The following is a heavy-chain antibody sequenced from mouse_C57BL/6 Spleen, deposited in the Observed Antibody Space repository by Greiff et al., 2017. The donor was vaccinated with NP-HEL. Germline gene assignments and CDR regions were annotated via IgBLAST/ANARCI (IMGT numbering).Heavy chain of an antibody. J-gene: IGHJ1*03. V-gene: IGHV1-50*01. D-gene: IGHD2-10*02. CDR1: GYTFTSYW. Sequence: QVQLKQPGAELVKPGASVKLSCKASGYTFTSYWMQWVKQRPGQGLEWIGEIDPSDSYTNYNQKFKGKATLTVDTSSSTAYMQLSSLTSEDSAVYYCARGGLLGYFDVWGTGTTVTVSS. CDR3: ARGGLLGYFDV. CDR2: IDPSDSYT.